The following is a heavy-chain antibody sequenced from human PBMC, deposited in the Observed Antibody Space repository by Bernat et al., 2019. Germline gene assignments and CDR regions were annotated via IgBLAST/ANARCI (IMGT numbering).Heavy chain of an antibody. CDR2: ISSSSGYT. J-gene: IGHJ4*02. D-gene: IGHD2-15*01. Sequence: EVQLVESGGGLVKPGGSLRLSCAASGFTFSSYTMNWVRQAPGKGLEWVSSISSSSGYTYYADSVKGRFTISRDNAKNPLYLQMNSLRAEDTAVYYCAGDPQCGGGGSCYELGFDYWGQGTLVTVSS. CDR3: AGDPQCGGGGSCYELGFDY. CDR1: GFTFSSYT. V-gene: IGHV3-21*04.